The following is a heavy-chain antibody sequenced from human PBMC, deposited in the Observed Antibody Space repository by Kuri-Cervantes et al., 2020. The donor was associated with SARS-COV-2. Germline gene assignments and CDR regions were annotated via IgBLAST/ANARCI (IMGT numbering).Heavy chain of an antibody. Sequence: SLEISCASSGFTFSNAWMDWVRQAPGKGLEWVGFIRSKAYGGTTEYAASVKGRFTISRDDSKSIAYLQMNSLKTEDTGVSDCNSAGFDPWGQGTLVTVSS. V-gene: IGHV3-49*04. J-gene: IGHJ5*02. CDR3: NSAGFDP. CDR1: GFTFSNAW. CDR2: IRSKAYGGTT.